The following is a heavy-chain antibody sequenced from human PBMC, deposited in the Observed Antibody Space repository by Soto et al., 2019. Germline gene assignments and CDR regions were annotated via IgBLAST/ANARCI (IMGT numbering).Heavy chain of an antibody. CDR1: GYTFTRSG. CDR3: ARGGVAPYYYYGMDV. J-gene: IGHJ6*02. D-gene: IGHD5-12*01. Sequence: ASVKVSCKASGYTFTRSGISWVRQAPGQGLEWMGWISTYNGDTNYAQTFQGRVTMTTDTSTSTVYMELRSLRSDDTAVYYCARGGVAPYYYYGMDVWGQGTPVTVSS. CDR2: ISTYNGDT. V-gene: IGHV1-18*01.